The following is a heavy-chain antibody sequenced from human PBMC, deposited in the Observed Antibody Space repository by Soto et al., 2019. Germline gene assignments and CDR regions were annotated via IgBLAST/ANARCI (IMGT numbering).Heavy chain of an antibody. CDR3: ARDLRGYSRYDYLDY. V-gene: IGHV1-69*13. CDR1: GGTFSSYA. J-gene: IGHJ4*02. D-gene: IGHD5-12*01. CDR2: IIPIFGTA. Sequence: SVKVSCKASGGTFSSYAISWVRQAPGQGLEWMGGIIPIFGTANYAQKFQGRVTITADESTSTAYMELSSLRSEDTAVYYCARDLRGYSRYDYLDYWGQGIPVTVSS.